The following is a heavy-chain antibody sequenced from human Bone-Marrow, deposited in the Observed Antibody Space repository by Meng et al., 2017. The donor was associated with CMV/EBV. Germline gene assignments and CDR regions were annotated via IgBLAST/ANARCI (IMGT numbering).Heavy chain of an antibody. CDR3: ARNPYSGSLLPDY. D-gene: IGHD1-26*01. J-gene: IGHJ4*02. Sequence: QGQLVQSGAEVKKPGASVKVSCKASGYTFTGYYMHWVRQAPGQGLEWMGWINPNSGGTNYAQKFQGRVTMTRDTSISTAYMEPSRLRSDDTAVYYCARNPYSGSLLPDYWGQGTLVTVSS. CDR2: INPNSGGT. CDR1: GYTFTGYY. V-gene: IGHV1-2*02.